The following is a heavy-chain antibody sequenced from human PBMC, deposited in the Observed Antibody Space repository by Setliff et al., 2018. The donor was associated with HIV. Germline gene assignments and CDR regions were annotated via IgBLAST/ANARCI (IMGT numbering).Heavy chain of an antibody. D-gene: IGHD3-22*01. J-gene: IGHJ4*02. CDR1: GLNFNNAW. CDR3: ARDPGDYDRKFDH. V-gene: IGHV3-15*01. CDR2: IKSKTDGGKT. Sequence: GGSLRLSCAGTGLNFNNAWLTWVRQAPGKGLEWLARIKSKTDGGKTDYAAAVKGRFTISRDDSKNTLYLQMNSLKTEDTAVYYCARDPGDYDRKFDHWGQGALVTVSS.